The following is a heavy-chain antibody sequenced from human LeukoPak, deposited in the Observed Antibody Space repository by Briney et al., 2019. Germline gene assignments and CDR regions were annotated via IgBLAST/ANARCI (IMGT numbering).Heavy chain of an antibody. CDR3: AREGSLHDSGNHYLSWFDP. V-gene: IGHV1-18*01. CDR2: ISAYNGDT. J-gene: IGHJ5*02. Sequence: ASVKVSCKTSGYTFNTYGIAWVRQAPGQGLEWMGWISAYNGDTNYAQNVQDRVTMTTDTSTTTAYMELRSLRFDDTAVYYCAREGSLHDSGNHYLSWFDPWGQGTLVTVPS. D-gene: IGHD3-22*01. CDR1: GYTFNTYG.